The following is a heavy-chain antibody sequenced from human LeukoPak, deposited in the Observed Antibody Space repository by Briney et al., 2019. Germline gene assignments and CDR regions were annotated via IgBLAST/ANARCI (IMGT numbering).Heavy chain of an antibody. D-gene: IGHD1-14*01. CDR1: GFTFSNYW. CDR3: AKEGAYPIITYDS. CDR2: IKQDGSEK. V-gene: IGHV3-7*01. Sequence: GGSLRLFCAASGFTFSNYWMNWLRQAPGRGLECVANIKQDGSEKYYVDSVKGRFTISRDNAKNSPYLQMNSLRAEDAGVYYCAKEGAYPIITYDSWGQGTLVTVSS. J-gene: IGHJ5*01.